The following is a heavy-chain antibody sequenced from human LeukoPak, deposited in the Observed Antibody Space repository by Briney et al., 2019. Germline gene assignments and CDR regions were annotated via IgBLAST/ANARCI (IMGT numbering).Heavy chain of an antibody. V-gene: IGHV3-30*03. Sequence: GGSLRLSCAASGFTFTNYGMQWVRQAPGKGLEWVALITYDGYYKYYSDSVKGRFTISSDTSKNTLYLQMNSLRAEDTAVYYCARDLSPVVRASPMGYWGQGTPVTVSS. CDR1: GFTFTNYG. CDR2: ITYDGYYK. J-gene: IGHJ4*02. CDR3: ARDLSPVVRASPMGY. D-gene: IGHD3-10*01.